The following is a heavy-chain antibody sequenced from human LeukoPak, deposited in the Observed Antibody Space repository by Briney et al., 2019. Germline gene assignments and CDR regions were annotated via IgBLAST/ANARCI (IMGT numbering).Heavy chain of an antibody. J-gene: IGHJ4*02. CDR2: INHSGST. V-gene: IGHV4-34*01. Sequence: SETLSLTCAVSGGSFSGYYWSWIREPPGEGLERIGEINHSGSTNYNPSLKSRVTISVDTSKNQFSLKLSSVTAADTAVYYCARGGVTAFDYWGQGTLVTVSS. D-gene: IGHD3-3*01. CDR3: ARGGVTAFDY. CDR1: GGSFSGYY.